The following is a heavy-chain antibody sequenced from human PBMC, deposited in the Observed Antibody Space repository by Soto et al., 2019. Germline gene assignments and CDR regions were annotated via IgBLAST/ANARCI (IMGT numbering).Heavy chain of an antibody. CDR3: ARSLRFLEWSHNNYYYGMDV. V-gene: IGHV4-39*01. CDR2: IYYSGST. D-gene: IGHD3-3*01. Sequence: XGTLCLTCIVSGGSIGSGCYYWGWIREPPGKGLEWIGSIYYSGSTYYNPSLKSRVTISVDTSKNQFSLKLSSVTAADTAVYYCARSLRFLEWSHNNYYYGMDVWGQGTTVTVSS. CDR1: GGSIGSGCYY. J-gene: IGHJ6*02.